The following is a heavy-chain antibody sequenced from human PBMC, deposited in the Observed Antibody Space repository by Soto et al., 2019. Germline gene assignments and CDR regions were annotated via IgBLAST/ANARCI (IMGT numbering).Heavy chain of an antibody. V-gene: IGHV3-23*01. CDR2: ISGSGGSA. CDR3: AKARWEYDY. Sequence: PGGSLRLSCAASGFTFSGYAMSWVRQAPGKGLEWVSAISGSGGSAYYADSVKGRFTISRDNSKNTLYLQMNSLRADDTAVYYCAKARWEYDYWGQGTLVTVSS. J-gene: IGHJ4*02. CDR1: GFTFSGYA. D-gene: IGHD1-26*01.